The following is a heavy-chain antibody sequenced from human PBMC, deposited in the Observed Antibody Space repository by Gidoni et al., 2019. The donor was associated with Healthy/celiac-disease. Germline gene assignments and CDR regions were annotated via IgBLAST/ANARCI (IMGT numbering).Heavy chain of an antibody. CDR3: AKVVWGSLYSSSGSDY. CDR1: GFPFGRQA. D-gene: IGHD6-13*01. CDR2: IRGRGGST. V-gene: IGHV3-23*01. J-gene: IGHJ4*02. Sequence: EVPLLESGGGLVQPGGSLSLPCDASGFPFGRQAMGWVRQATGPGLECVSAIRGRGGSTYYDEPVKGRFTIYIDNSKNTLYLQMNSLRAEDTAVYYGAKVVWGSLYSSSGSDYWGQGTLVTVSS.